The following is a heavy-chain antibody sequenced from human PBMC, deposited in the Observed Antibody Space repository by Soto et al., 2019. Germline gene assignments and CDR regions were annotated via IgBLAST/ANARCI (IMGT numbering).Heavy chain of an antibody. CDR3: ARGYYDSSGDIDY. J-gene: IGHJ4*02. Sequence: GGSLRLSCAASGFTFSSYGMHWVRQAPSKGLEWVAVIWYDGSNKYYADSVKGRFTISRDNSKNTLYLQMNSLRAEDTAVYYCARGYYDSSGDIDYWGQGTLVTVSS. V-gene: IGHV3-33*01. D-gene: IGHD3-22*01. CDR1: GFTFSSYG. CDR2: IWYDGSNK.